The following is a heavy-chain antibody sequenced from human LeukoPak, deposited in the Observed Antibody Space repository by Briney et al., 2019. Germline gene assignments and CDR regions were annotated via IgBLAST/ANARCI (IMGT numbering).Heavy chain of an antibody. CDR1: GFTFDDYT. Sequence: PGRSLRLSCAASGFTFDDYTMHWVRQAPGKGLEWVSGISWDSGSIGYADSVKGRFTISRDNTKNSLYLQMNSLRAEDTALYYCAKDKDKSPGYFQHWGQGTLVTVSS. CDR3: AKDKDKSPGYFQH. J-gene: IGHJ1*01. CDR2: ISWDSGSI. V-gene: IGHV3-9*01.